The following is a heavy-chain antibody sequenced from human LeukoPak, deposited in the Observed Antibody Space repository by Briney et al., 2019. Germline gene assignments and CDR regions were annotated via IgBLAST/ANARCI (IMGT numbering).Heavy chain of an antibody. D-gene: IGHD6-19*01. CDR3: TRGIAVADNWFDP. V-gene: IGHV3-33*08. CDR2: IWYDGSNK. Sequence: GGSLRLSCAASGFTFSSYAMSWVRQAPGKGLEWVGLIWYDGSNKYYADSVKGRFTISRDNSKNTLYLQMNSLRAEDTAVYFCTRGIAVADNWFDPWGQGTLVTVSS. CDR1: GFTFSSYA. J-gene: IGHJ5*02.